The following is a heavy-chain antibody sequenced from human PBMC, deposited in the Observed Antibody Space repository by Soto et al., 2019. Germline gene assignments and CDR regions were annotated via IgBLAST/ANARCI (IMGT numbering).Heavy chain of an antibody. J-gene: IGHJ6*02. V-gene: IGHV5-10-1*01. CDR2: IDPSDSYT. Sequence: GESVKISCKGSGYSFTSYWISWVRQMPGKGLEWMGRIDPSDSYTNYSPSFQGRVTISADKSISTAYLQWGSLKASDTAMYYCARTPYYDFWSGYSLSYGMDVWGQGTTVTVSS. CDR1: GYSFTSYW. D-gene: IGHD3-3*01. CDR3: ARTPYYDFWSGYSLSYGMDV.